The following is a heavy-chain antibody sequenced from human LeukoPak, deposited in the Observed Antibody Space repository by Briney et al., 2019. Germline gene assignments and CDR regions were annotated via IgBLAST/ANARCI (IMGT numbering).Heavy chain of an antibody. J-gene: IGHJ4*02. CDR2: FSAYNGNT. Sequence: ASVKASCKASGYTFTSYGISWVRQAPGQGLEWMGWFSAYNGNTKYAQKLQGRVTMTTDTSTRTAYMELRSLRSDDTAVYYCARDLRAFRDGYKNPNYYLDYWGQGTLVTVSS. CDR1: GYTFTSYG. CDR3: ARDLRAFRDGYKNPNYYLDY. D-gene: IGHD5-24*01. V-gene: IGHV1-18*01.